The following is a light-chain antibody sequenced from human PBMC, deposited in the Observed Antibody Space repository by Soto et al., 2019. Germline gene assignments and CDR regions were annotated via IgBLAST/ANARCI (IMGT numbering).Light chain of an antibody. CDR2: KAS. V-gene: IGKV1-5*03. Sequence: IQSTQSPSTLSASVGDSVTITCRASESIDSWLAWHQQKPGRAPNLLISKASSLESGVPSRFSGSGFGTEFTLTISSLQPDDFATYYCQQYNSYRAFGQGTKVDI. CDR3: QQYNSYRA. J-gene: IGKJ1*01. CDR1: ESIDSW.